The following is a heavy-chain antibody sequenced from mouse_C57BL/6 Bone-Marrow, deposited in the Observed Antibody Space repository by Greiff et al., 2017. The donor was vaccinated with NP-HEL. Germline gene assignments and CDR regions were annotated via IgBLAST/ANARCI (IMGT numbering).Heavy chain of an antibody. J-gene: IGHJ4*01. CDR3: ARITTVVAKGYAMDY. CDR1: GYTFTSYW. Sequence: QVQLQQPGAELVRPGTSVKLSCKASGYTFTSYWMHWVKQRPGQGLEWIGVIDPSDSYTNYNQKFKGKATLTVDTSSSTAYIQLSSLTSEDSAVYYCARITTVVAKGYAMDYWGQGTSVTVSS. D-gene: IGHD1-1*01. V-gene: IGHV1-59*01. CDR2: IDPSDSYT.